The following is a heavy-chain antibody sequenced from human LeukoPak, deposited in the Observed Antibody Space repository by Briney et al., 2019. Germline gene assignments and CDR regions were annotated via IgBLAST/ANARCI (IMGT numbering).Heavy chain of an antibody. CDR2: INPSGGST. CDR3: ARDKAHPRTGYLNY. J-gene: IGHJ4*02. CDR1: GYTFTSYY. V-gene: IGHV1-46*01. Sequence: ASVKVSCKASGYTFTSYYMHWVRQAPGQGLEWRGIINPSGGSTSYAQKFQGRVTMTRDMSTSKVYMELSSLRSEDTAVYYCARDKAHPRTGYLNYWGQGTLVTVSP. D-gene: IGHD3/OR15-3a*01.